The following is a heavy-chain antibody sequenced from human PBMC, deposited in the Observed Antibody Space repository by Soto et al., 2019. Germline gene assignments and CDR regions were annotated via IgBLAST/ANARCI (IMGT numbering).Heavy chain of an antibody. J-gene: IGHJ6*02. CDR1: GFTFSSYG. CDR3: AKDHCSSTSCQVYYYYGMDV. CDR2: ISYDGSNK. D-gene: IGHD2-2*01. V-gene: IGHV3-30*18. Sequence: QVQPVESGGGVVQPGRSLRLSCAASGFTFSSYGMHWVRQAPGKGLEWVAVISYDGSNKYYANSVKGRFTISRDNSKNTLYLQMNSLRAEDTAVYYCAKDHCSSTSCQVYYYYGMDVWGQGTTVTVSS.